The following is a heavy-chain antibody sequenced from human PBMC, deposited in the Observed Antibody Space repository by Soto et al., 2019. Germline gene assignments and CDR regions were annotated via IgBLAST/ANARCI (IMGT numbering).Heavy chain of an antibody. CDR2: IYSGGST. V-gene: IGHV3-53*01. Sequence: GGSLRLSCAASGFTVGSNYVSWVRQAPGKGLEWVSVIYSGGSTYYADSVKGRFTISRDNSKNTLYLQMNSLRAEDTAVYYCARGLTGTLPYYYYYGMDVWGQGTTVTVSS. CDR1: GFTVGSNY. J-gene: IGHJ6*02. CDR3: ARGLTGTLPYYYYYGMDV. D-gene: IGHD1-1*01.